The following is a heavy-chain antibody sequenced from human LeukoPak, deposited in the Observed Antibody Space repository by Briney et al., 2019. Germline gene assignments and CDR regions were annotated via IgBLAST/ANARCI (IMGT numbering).Heavy chain of an antibody. CDR3: ARGKGSGWTFDY. D-gene: IGHD6-19*01. CDR1: GGSFSGYH. CDR2: INHSGST. J-gene: IGHJ4*02. Sequence: SETLSLTCAVYGGSFSGYHWTWIRQPPGKGLEWIGEINHSGSTNYNPSLKSRVTISVDTSKNQFSLKLSSVTAADTAVYYCARGKGSGWTFDYWGQGTLVTVSS. V-gene: IGHV4-34*01.